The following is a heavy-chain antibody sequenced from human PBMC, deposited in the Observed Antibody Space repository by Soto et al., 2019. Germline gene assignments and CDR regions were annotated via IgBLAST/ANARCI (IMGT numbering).Heavy chain of an antibody. J-gene: IGHJ4*02. CDR1: GFTFSRYA. Sequence: EVQMLESGGGSGKPGGSLRLSCATYGFTFSRYAMNWVRQAPGKGLEWVSAISGSGGSTNYADSVEGRFTISRDISKNTLYRQMSSLRAEDTAVYYCARAGGIAVPGSHLDYFGQGTLVTVS. D-gene: IGHD6-19*01. V-gene: IGHV3-23*01. CDR3: ARAGGIAVPGSHLDY. CDR2: ISGSGGST.